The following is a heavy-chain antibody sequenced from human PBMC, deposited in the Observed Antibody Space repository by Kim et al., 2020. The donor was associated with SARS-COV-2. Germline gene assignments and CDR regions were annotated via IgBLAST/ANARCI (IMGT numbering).Heavy chain of an antibody. D-gene: IGHD5-18*01. Sequence: SLKSRVTISVDKSKNQFSLKLSSVTAADTAVYYCARVWIQLWLQTYYFDYWGQGTLVTVSS. CDR3: ARVWIQLWLQTYYFDY. J-gene: IGHJ4*02. V-gene: IGHV4-4*02.